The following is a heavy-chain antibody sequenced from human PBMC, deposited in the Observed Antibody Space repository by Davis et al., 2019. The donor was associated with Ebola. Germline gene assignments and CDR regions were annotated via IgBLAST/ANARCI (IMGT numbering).Heavy chain of an antibody. D-gene: IGHD5-12*01. CDR2: TYYTSKWFN. CDR1: GDSVSGSNGA. V-gene: IGHV6-1*01. CDR3: ARGWLRTPGFDY. Sequence: HSQTLSLTCAISGDSVSGSNGAWNWVRQSPSRGLEWLGRTYYTSKWFNDYAVSVKGRITVNADPSKNQFSLQLNSVTPEDTAVYYCARGWLRTPGFDYWGQGTLVTVSS. J-gene: IGHJ4*02.